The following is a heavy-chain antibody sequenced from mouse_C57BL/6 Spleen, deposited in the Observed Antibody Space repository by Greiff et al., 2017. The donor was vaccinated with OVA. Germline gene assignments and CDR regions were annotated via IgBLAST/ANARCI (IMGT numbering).Heavy chain of an antibody. J-gene: IGHJ2*01. CDR1: GYTFTDYY. V-gene: IGHV1-26*01. Sequence: VQLQQSGPELVKPGASVTISCKASGYTFTDYYMNWVKQSHGQSLEWIGDINPNNGGTSYNQKFKGKATLTVDKSSSTAYMELRSLTSEDSAVYYCARSSVDYWGQGTTLTVSS. CDR2: INPNNGGT. CDR3: ARSSVDY.